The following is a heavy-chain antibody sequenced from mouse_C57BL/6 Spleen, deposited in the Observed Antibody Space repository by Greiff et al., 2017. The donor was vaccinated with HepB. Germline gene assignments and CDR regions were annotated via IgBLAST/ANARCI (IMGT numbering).Heavy chain of an antibody. V-gene: IGHV1-85*01. CDR3: ARGGDDYDDWYFDV. Sequence: QVQLKQSGPELVKPGASVKLSCKASGYTFTSYDINWVKQRPGQGLEWIGWIYPRDGSTQYNEKFKGKATLTVDTSSSTAYTELHSLTSEDSAVYFCARGGDDYDDWYFDVWGTGTTVTVSS. D-gene: IGHD2-4*01. J-gene: IGHJ1*03. CDR1: GYTFTSYD. CDR2: IYPRDGST.